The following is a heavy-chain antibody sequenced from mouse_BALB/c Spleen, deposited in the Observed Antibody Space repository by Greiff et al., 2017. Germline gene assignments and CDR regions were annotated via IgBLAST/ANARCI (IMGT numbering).Heavy chain of an antibody. V-gene: IGHV5-6-5*01. CDR1: GFTFSSYA. CDR3: ARVLRQSWFAY. J-gene: IGHJ3*01. Sequence: EVHLVESGGGLVKPGGSLKLSCAASGFTFSSYAMSWVRQTPEKRLEWVASISSGGSTYYPDSVKGRFTISRDNARNILYLQMSSLRSEDTAMYYCARVLRQSWFAYWGQGTLVTVSA. D-gene: IGHD1-1*01. CDR2: ISSGGST.